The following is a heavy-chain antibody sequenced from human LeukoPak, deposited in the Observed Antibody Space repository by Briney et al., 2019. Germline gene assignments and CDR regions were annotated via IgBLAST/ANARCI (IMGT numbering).Heavy chain of an antibody. CDR2: INPNSGGT. J-gene: IGHJ6*03. D-gene: IGHD6-6*01. V-gene: IGHV1-2*02. CDR1: GYTFTGYY. Sequence: GASVKVSCKASGYTFTGYYMHWVRQAPGQGLEWMGWINPNSGGTNYAQKLQGRVTMTTDTSTSTAYMELRSLRSDDTAVYYCARAVIAARPGYYYYYMDVWGKGTTVTVSS. CDR3: ARAVIAARPGYYYYYMDV.